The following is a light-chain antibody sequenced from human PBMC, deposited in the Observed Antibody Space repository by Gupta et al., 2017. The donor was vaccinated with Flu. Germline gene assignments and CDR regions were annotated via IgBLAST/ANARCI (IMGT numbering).Light chain of an antibody. CDR3: SSYISSNTE. CDR2: EVS. CDR1: SSDVGGYNF. Sequence: QSALTQPASVSGSPGPSITISCTGTSSDVGGYNFVSWYQQHPGKAPKLMIYEVSNRPSGVSDRFSGSKSGNTASLTISGLQAEDEADYYCSSYISSNTEFGGGTKLTVL. V-gene: IGLV2-14*01. J-gene: IGLJ3*02.